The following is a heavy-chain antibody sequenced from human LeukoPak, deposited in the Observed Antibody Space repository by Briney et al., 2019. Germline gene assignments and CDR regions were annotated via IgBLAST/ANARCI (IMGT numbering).Heavy chain of an antibody. CDR1: GGSISSSSYY. CDR2: IYYSGST. Sequence: SETLSLTCTVSGGSISSSSYYWGWIRQPPGKGLEWIGSIYYSGSTYYNPSLKSRVTISVDTSKNQFSLKLSSVTAADTAVYYCARDKRWLQPNAFDISGQGTMVTVSS. CDR3: ARDKRWLQPNAFDI. V-gene: IGHV4-39*07. D-gene: IGHD5-24*01. J-gene: IGHJ3*02.